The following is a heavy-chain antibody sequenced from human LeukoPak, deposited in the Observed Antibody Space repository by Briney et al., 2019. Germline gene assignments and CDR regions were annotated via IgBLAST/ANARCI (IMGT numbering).Heavy chain of an antibody. V-gene: IGHV4-34*01. CDR3: ARHLTGERAFDI. D-gene: IGHD7-27*01. J-gene: IGHJ3*02. CDR2: VNHSGRA. Sequence: SETLSLTCAVYGGSFNGYYWSWIRLPPGKGLEWIGEVNHSGRANCNPSLKSRATITADTSKNQFSLKVTSVTAADTATYYCARHLTGERAFDIWGQGTLVTVSS. CDR1: GGSFNGYY.